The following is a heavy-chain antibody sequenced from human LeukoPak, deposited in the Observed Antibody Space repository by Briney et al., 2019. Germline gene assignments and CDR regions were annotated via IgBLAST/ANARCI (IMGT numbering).Heavy chain of an antibody. Sequence: GGSLRLSRAASGFTFRTYAMTWVRQAPEKGLQWVSTISTSGRATYYADSVEGRFTISRDNSKNTLYLQMNSLRADDTAVYYCAKARGSSVYEQFDYWGQGTQVTVSP. V-gene: IGHV3-23*01. CDR1: GFTFRTYA. CDR3: AKARGSSVYEQFDY. J-gene: IGHJ4*02. D-gene: IGHD5/OR15-5a*01. CDR2: ISTSGRAT.